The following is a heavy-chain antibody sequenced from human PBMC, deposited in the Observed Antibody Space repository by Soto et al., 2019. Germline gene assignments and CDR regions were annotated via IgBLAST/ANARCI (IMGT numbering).Heavy chain of an antibody. Sequence: GGSLRLSCAASGFTFDDYTMHWVRQAPGKGPEWVSLISWDGGSTYYADSVKGRFTISRDNSKNSLYLQMNSLRTEDTALYYCAKGLLGYCSGGSCYYYYYGMDVWGQGTTVTVSS. CDR1: GFTFDDYT. CDR3: AKGLLGYCSGGSCYYYYYGMDV. CDR2: ISWDGGST. J-gene: IGHJ6*02. D-gene: IGHD2-15*01. V-gene: IGHV3-43*01.